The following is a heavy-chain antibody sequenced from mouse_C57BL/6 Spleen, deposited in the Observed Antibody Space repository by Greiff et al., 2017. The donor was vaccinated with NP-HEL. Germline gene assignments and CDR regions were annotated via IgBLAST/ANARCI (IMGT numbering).Heavy chain of an antibody. CDR1: GYTFTDYN. Sequence: VQLQQSGPELVKPGASVKMSCKASGYTFTDYNMHWVKQSHGKSLEWIGYINPNNGGTNYNQKFKGKGTLTVNKSSSTAYLELRSLTSEDSAVYYLARGDYYYGSSYGYWSQGTTLTVSS. V-gene: IGHV1-22*01. D-gene: IGHD1-1*01. CDR2: INPNNGGT. CDR3: ARGDYYYGSSYGY. J-gene: IGHJ2*01.